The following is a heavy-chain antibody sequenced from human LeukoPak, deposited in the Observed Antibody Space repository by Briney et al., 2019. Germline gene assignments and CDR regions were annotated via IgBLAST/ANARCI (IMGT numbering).Heavy chain of an antibody. Sequence: SETLSLTCAVYGGSFSGYYWSWIRQPPGKGLEWIGRIYTSGSTYYNPSLKSRVTISVDTSKNQFSLKLSSVTAADTAVYYCARVSMIVVGGFDYWGQGTLVTVSS. CDR1: GGSFSGYY. CDR3: ARVSMIVVGGFDY. J-gene: IGHJ4*02. D-gene: IGHD3-22*01. CDR2: IYTSGST. V-gene: IGHV4-34*01.